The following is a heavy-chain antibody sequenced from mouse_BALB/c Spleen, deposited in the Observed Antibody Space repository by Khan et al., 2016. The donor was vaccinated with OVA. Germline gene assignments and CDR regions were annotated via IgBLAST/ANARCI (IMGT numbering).Heavy chain of an antibody. J-gene: IGHJ3*01. CDR2: ISSGGDYT. V-gene: IGHV5-6*01. D-gene: IGHD4-1*01. CDR3: ASHLTGSFAY. Sequence: EVELVESGGDLVKPGGSLKLSCAASGFTFSSYSMSWVRQTPDKRLEGVATISSGGDYTYYTDSVKGRFTISRDNAKNTLYLQMSSLKSEDTAMYYCASHLTGSFAYWGQGTLVTVSA. CDR1: GFTFSSYS.